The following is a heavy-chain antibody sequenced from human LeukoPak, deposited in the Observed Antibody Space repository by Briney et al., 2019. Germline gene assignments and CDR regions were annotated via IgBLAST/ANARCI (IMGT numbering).Heavy chain of an antibody. CDR2: INAYGGNT. J-gene: IGHJ4*02. V-gene: IGHV3-23*01. CDR1: GFTFSTYA. D-gene: IGHD3-9*01. Sequence: GGSLRLSCAASGFTFSTYAMTWVRQAPGKGLEWVSSINAYGGNTYYVDSVKGRFTISRDNSKNTLYLQMHSLRVEDTAVYYCARILSGFGSDYWGQGTLVTVPS. CDR3: ARILSGFGSDY.